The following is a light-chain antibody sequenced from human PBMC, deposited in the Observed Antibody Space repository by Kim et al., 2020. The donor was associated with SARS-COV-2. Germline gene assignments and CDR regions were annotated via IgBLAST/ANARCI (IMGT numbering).Light chain of an antibody. J-gene: IGKJ5*01. CDR1: QDIGNW. CDR3: QQADSFPIT. V-gene: IGKV1-12*01. CDR2: AAS. Sequence: DIQMTQSPSSVSASVGDRVTITCRASQDIGNWLAWYQQKPGKAPKLLIYAASSLQSGAPSKFSGRGSGTDFTLTISSLQPEDGATYYCQQADSFPITFGQGTRLEIK.